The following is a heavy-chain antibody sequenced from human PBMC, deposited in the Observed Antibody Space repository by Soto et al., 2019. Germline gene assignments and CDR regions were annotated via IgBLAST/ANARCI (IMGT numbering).Heavy chain of an antibody. V-gene: IGHV3-48*01. CDR2: ISVRGSPI. Sequence: PGGSLRLSCAASGFTSFSYYSMNWVRQAPGKGLEWVSFISVRGSPIYYADSVRGRFTISRDNAKNSLSLEMNSLRVEDTAVYYCARVRGHSYGYVEYWGQGTLVTVSS. J-gene: IGHJ4*02. CDR3: ARVRGHSYGYVEY. CDR1: GFTSFSYYS. D-gene: IGHD5-18*01.